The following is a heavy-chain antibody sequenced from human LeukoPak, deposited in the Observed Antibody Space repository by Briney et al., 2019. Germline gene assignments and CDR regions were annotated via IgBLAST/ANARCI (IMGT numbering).Heavy chain of an antibody. D-gene: IGHD3-9*01. CDR1: GGSVSSGSYY. Sequence: SETLSLTCTVSGGSVSSGSYYWSWIRQPPGKGLEWIGYIYYSGSTNYNPSLKSRVTLSVDTSKNQFSLKLSSVTAADTAVYYCARDLGSRYDILTGYYSTGGYWFDPWGQGTLVTVSS. V-gene: IGHV4-61*01. J-gene: IGHJ5*02. CDR3: ARDLGSRYDILTGYYSTGGYWFDP. CDR2: IYYSGST.